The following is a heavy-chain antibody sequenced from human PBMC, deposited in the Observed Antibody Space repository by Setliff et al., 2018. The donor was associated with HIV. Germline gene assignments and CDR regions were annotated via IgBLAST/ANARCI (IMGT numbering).Heavy chain of an antibody. CDR2: IYNRGST. D-gene: IGHD6-13*01. Sequence: PSETLSLTCTVSGGSISRGVYYWSWIRQPPGKGLEWTGYIYNRGSTYYNPSLKSRVTISVDTSKNQFSLNLRSVTAADTAVYYCVRDPGVAAAGDYWGQGTLVTVSS. V-gene: IGHV4-30-4*08. CDR3: VRDPGVAAAGDY. J-gene: IGHJ4*02. CDR1: GGSISRGVYY.